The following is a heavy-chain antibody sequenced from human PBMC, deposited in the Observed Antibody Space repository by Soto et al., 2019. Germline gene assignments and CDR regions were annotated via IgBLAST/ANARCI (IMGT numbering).Heavy chain of an antibody. V-gene: IGHV3-21*01. J-gene: IGHJ4*02. D-gene: IGHD2-15*01. Sequence: GGSLRLSCAASGFTFSSYSMNWVRQAPGKGLEWVSSISSSSSYIYYADSVKGRFTISRDNAKNSLYLQMNSLRAEDTAVYYCARVRRVAATLLRFFDYWGQGTLVTVSS. CDR2: ISSSSSYI. CDR3: ARVRRVAATLLRFFDY. CDR1: GFTFSSYS.